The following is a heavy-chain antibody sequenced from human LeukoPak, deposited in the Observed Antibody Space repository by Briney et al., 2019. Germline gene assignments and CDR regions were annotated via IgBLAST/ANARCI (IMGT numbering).Heavy chain of an antibody. V-gene: IGHV1-8*02. CDR1: GGTFSSYA. Sequence: ASVKVSCKASGGTFSSYAISWVRQATGQGLEWMGWMNPNSGNTGYAQKFQGRVTMTRNTSISTAYMELSSLRSEDTAVYYCARGYSYGRHAFDIWGQGTMVTVSS. D-gene: IGHD5-18*01. CDR2: MNPNSGNT. J-gene: IGHJ3*02. CDR3: ARGYSYGRHAFDI.